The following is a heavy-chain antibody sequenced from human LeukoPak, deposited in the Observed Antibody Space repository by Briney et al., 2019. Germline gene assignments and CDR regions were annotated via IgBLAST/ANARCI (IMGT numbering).Heavy chain of an antibody. CDR1: EFAFRSYE. CDR2: ISISGDTR. D-gene: IGHD3-10*01. V-gene: IGHV3-48*03. Sequence: GGSLRLSCVASEFAFRSYEMNWVRQAPGKGLEWVSLISISGDTRYYADSVKGRFTISRDNAKNSLYLQMNSLRAEDTAIYYCARGLWFGQLSLFDYWGQGTLVTVSS. J-gene: IGHJ4*02. CDR3: ARGLWFGQLSLFDY.